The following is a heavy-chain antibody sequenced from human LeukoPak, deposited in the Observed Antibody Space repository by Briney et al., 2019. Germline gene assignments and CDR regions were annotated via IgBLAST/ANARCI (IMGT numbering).Heavy chain of an antibody. V-gene: IGHV4-39*07. CDR1: GGSISSGSYY. CDR2: IYYSGTT. CDR3: ARDFSSSSTVYYYYYMDV. D-gene: IGHD6-6*01. Sequence: SETLSLTCTVSGGSISSGSYYWSWIRQPAGKGLEWIGSIYYSGTTYYSPSLKSRVTISLDTSKNQFSLKLSSVTAADTAIYYCARDFSSSSTVYYYYYMDVWGKGTTVTVSS. J-gene: IGHJ6*03.